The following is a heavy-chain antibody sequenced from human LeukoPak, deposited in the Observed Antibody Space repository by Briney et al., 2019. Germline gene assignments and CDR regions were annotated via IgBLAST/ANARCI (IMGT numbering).Heavy chain of an antibody. D-gene: IGHD2-2*01. CDR3: ARGSRCSSTSCYAGDDY. J-gene: IGHJ4*02. Sequence: SVKVSCKASGGTFSSYAISRVRQAPGQGLEWMGGIIPIFGTANYAQKFQGRVTITADESTSTAYMELSSLRSEDTAVYYCARGSRCSSTSCYAGDDYWGQGTLVTVSS. CDR2: IIPIFGTA. V-gene: IGHV1-69*13. CDR1: GGTFSSYA.